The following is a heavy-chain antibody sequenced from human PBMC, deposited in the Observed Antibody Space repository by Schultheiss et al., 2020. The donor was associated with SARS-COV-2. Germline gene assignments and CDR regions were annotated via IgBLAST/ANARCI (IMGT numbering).Heavy chain of an antibody. CDR2: ISSSSSYI. CDR3: AREGRGCSGGSCYSDN. CDR1: GFTFSSYA. Sequence: GGSLRLSCAASGFTFSSYAMHWVRQAPGKGLEWVSYISSSSSYIYYADSVKGRFTISRDNSKNTLYLQMNSLRDEDTAVYYCAREGRGCSGGSCYSDNWGQGTLVTVSS. J-gene: IGHJ4*02. D-gene: IGHD2-15*01. V-gene: IGHV3-21*05.